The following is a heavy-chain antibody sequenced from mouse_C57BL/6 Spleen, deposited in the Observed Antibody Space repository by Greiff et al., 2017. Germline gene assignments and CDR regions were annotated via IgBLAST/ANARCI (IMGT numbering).Heavy chain of an antibody. Sequence: VQLKESGPGLVKPSQSLSLTCSVSGYSITSGYYWNWIRQFPGNKLEWVGYISYDGSNNYNPSLKNRNTITRDTSKNQFFLKLNSMTTEDTATYYCARDGNYFDYWGQGTTLTVSS. CDR2: ISYDGSN. V-gene: IGHV3-6*01. D-gene: IGHD1-1*02. CDR3: ARDGNYFDY. J-gene: IGHJ2*01. CDR1: GYSITSGYY.